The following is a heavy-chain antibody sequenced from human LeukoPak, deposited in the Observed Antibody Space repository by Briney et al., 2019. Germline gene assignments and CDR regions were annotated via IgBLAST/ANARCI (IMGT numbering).Heavy chain of an antibody. CDR2: IIPIFGTA. CDR1: GSTFTNYH. V-gene: IGHV1-69*13. Sequence: GASVKVSCKASGSTFTNYHINWLRQAPGQGLEWMGGIIPIFGTANYAQKFQGRVTITADESTSTAYMELSSLRSEDTAVYYCARASKPLYSNSNWFDPWGQGTLVTVSS. CDR3: ARASKPLYSNSNWFDP. D-gene: IGHD4-11*01. J-gene: IGHJ5*02.